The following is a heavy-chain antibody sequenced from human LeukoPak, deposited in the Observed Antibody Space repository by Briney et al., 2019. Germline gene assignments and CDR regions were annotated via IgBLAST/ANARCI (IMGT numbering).Heavy chain of an antibody. CDR3: ARAEPYSSSWWEAFDI. CDR2: ISSSSSYI. J-gene: IGHJ3*02. Sequence: GGSLRLSCAASGFTFSSYSMNWVRQAPGEGLEWVSSISSSSSYIYYADSVKGRFTIFRDNAKNSLYLQMNSLRAEDTAVYYCARAEPYSSSWWEAFDIWGQGTMVTVSS. CDR1: GFTFSSYS. V-gene: IGHV3-21*01. D-gene: IGHD6-13*01.